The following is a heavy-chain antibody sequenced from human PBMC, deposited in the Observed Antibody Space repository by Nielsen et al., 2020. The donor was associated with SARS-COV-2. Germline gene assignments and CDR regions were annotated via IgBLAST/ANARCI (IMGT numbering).Heavy chain of an antibody. J-gene: IGHJ4*02. D-gene: IGHD6-19*01. CDR1: GFTFSSYG. CDR3: AREGAVAGFDY. CDR2: IWYDGSNK. V-gene: IGHV3-33*08. Sequence: GESLKISCAASGFTFSSYGMHWVRQAPGKGLEWVAVIWYDGSNKYYADSVKGRFTISRDNSKNTLYLQMNGLRAEDTAVYYCAREGAVAGFDYWGQGTLVTVSS.